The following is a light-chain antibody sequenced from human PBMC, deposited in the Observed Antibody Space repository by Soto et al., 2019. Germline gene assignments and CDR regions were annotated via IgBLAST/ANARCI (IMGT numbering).Light chain of an antibody. CDR1: LSISNY. CDR3: QQSYNTLWT. J-gene: IGKJ1*01. V-gene: IGKV1-39*01. CDR2: AAS. Sequence: DIQMTQSPSSLSASVGDRVTITCRASLSISNYLNWYQQKPGKAPTLLIYAASSLQTGVPSRFSGSGSGTDFTLTISSLQSEDFATYYCQQSYNTLWTFGQGTKVEIK.